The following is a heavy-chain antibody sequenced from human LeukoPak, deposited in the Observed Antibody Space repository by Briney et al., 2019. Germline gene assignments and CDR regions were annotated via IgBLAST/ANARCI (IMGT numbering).Heavy chain of an antibody. J-gene: IGHJ3*02. CDR1: GFTFSSYS. CDR2: ISSSSSYI. V-gene: IGHV3-21*01. CDR3: ARGPTVAYDAFDI. Sequence: GGSLRLSCAASGFTFSSYSMNWVRQAPGKGLEWVSSISSSSSYIYYADSVKGRFTISRDNAKNSLYLQMNSLRAEDTAVYYCARGPTVAYDAFDIWGQGTMVTVSS. D-gene: IGHD4-23*01.